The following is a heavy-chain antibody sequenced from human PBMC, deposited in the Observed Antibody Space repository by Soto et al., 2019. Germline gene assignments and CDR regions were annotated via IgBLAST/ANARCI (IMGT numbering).Heavy chain of an antibody. CDR3: ASVSTGWYGYYFDY. D-gene: IGHD6-13*01. J-gene: IGHJ4*02. Sequence: QVQLVESGGGLVKPGGSLRLSCAASGFTFSDYYMSWIRQAPGKGLEWVSYISSSSSYTNYADSVKGRFTISRDNAKNSLYLQMKSLRAEDTAVYYCASVSTGWYGYYFDYGGQGPLVTVSS. CDR2: ISSSSSYT. V-gene: IGHV3-11*05. CDR1: GFTFSDYY.